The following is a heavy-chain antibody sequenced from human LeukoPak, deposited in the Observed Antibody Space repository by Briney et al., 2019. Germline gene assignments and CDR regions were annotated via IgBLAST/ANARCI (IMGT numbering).Heavy chain of an antibody. J-gene: IGHJ3*02. CDR2: INHSGST. Sequence: PSETLSLTCAVYGGSSSGYYWSWIRQPPGKGLEWIGEINHSGSTNYNPSLKSRVTISVDTSKNQFSLKLSSVTAADTAVYYCARAVDWDAFDIWGQGTMVTVSS. D-gene: IGHD2-21*01. CDR1: GGSSSGYY. CDR3: ARAVDWDAFDI. V-gene: IGHV4-34*01.